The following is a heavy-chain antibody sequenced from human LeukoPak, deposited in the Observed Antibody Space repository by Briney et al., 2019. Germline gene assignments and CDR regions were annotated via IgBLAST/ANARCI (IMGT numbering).Heavy chain of an antibody. Sequence: GGSLRLPCAASGFTFSSFAMTWVRQALGKGLEWVSSITGTHYTTYNTDSVKGRFTISRDNSKNTLYLQMNSLRADDTAVYYCTKDPNGDYVGAFDPWGQGTLVTVSS. CDR1: GFTFSSFA. CDR3: TKDPNGDYVGAFDP. CDR2: ITGTHYTT. J-gene: IGHJ5*02. V-gene: IGHV3-23*01. D-gene: IGHD4-17*01.